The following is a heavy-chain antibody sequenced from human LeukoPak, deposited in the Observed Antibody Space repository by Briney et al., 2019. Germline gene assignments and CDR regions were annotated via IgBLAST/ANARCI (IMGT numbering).Heavy chain of an antibody. Sequence: PGGSLRLSCAASGFTLSSHWMSWVRQAPGKGLEWVAVISYDGSNKYYADSVKGRFTISRDNSKNTLYLQMNSLRAEDTAVYYCAKDVTYYDSSGAIFDYWGQGTLVTASS. D-gene: IGHD3-22*01. CDR2: ISYDGSNK. CDR1: GFTLSSHW. V-gene: IGHV3-30*18. CDR3: AKDVTYYDSSGAIFDY. J-gene: IGHJ4*02.